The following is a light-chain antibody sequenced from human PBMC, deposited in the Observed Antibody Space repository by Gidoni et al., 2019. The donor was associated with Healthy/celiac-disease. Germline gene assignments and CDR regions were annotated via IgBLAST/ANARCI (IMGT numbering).Light chain of an antibody. CDR2: GAS. V-gene: IGKV3-15*01. Sequence: EIVMTQSPATLSVSPGERATLSCRASQSVSSNLAWYQLRPGQAPRLLIYGASTRATGIPAKFSGSGSGTEFTLTISSLQSEDFAVYYCQQDNNWHPMGAFGPGTKVDIK. CDR3: QQDNNWHPMGA. CDR1: QSVSSN. J-gene: IGKJ3*01.